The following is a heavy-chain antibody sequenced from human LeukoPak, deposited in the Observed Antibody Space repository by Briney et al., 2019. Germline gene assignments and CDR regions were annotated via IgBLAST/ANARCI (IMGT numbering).Heavy chain of an antibody. Sequence: SETLSLTCTVSGYSISSGYYWGWIRQPPGKGLEWIGSIYHSGSTYYNPSLKSRVTISVDTSKKQFSLKLSSVTAADTAVYYCASLLVATMGDAFDIWGQGTMVTVSS. CDR2: IYHSGST. CDR1: GYSISSGYY. D-gene: IGHD5-12*01. J-gene: IGHJ3*02. CDR3: ASLLVATMGDAFDI. V-gene: IGHV4-38-2*02.